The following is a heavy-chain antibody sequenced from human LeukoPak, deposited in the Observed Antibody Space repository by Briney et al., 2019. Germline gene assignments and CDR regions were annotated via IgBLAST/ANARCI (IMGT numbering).Heavy chain of an antibody. CDR1: GGSFSGYY. J-gene: IGHJ5*02. V-gene: IGHV4-34*01. D-gene: IGHD3-10*01. CDR2: IYYSGST. CDR3: ARHPVLHLLWFGELLSSWFDP. Sequence: PSETLSLTCAVYGGSFSGYYWTWIRQPPGKGLEWIGSIYYSGSTYYNPSLKSRVTISVDTSKNQFSLKLSSVTAADTAVYYCARHPVLHLLWFGELLSSWFDPWGQGTLVTVSS.